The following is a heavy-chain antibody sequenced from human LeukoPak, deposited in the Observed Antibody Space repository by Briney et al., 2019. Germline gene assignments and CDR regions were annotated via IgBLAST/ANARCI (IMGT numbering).Heavy chain of an antibody. J-gene: IGHJ4*02. CDR3: TREAVTANGYFDY. D-gene: IGHD2-21*02. V-gene: IGHV3-15*01. CDR1: GFTFSNAW. Sequence: GGSLRLSCAASGFTFSNAWMTWVRQAPGKGLEWVGRIKSKTDGGTTDYAAPVKGRFTISRDDSKNTLYLQMNSLKTEDTAVYYCTREAVTANGYFDYWGQGILVTVSS. CDR2: IKSKTDGGTT.